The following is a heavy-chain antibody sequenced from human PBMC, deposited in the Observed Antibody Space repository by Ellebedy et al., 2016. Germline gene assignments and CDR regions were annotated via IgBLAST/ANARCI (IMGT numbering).Heavy chain of an antibody. CDR2: IFHTGST. CDR3: ARGLVGAPYYFDP. V-gene: IGHV4-59*08. D-gene: IGHD1-26*01. Sequence: SETLSLTCTVSGDSVTGYYWSWIRQFPGRGLQWIGQIFHTGSTNYNPSLKSRVTMSVDTSKDQLSLRLISVTAADTAVYYCARGLVGAPYYFDPWGQGIRVTVSS. J-gene: IGHJ4*02. CDR1: GDSVTGYY.